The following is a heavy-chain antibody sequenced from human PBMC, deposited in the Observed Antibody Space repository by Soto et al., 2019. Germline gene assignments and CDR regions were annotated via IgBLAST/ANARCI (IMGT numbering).Heavy chain of an antibody. V-gene: IGHV4-30-2*01. J-gene: IGHJ4*02. CDR1: GGSITGGGDA. D-gene: IGHD5-12*01. Sequence: SETLCLSCAVSGGSITGGGDALSWLRQQRGKGLEWIGCIYHSGTTDYNPSLKSRVTISVDRSKNQFSLKLSSVTAADTAVYYCARGDLVATTLDYWGQGTLVTVSS. CDR2: IYHSGTT. CDR3: ARGDLVATTLDY.